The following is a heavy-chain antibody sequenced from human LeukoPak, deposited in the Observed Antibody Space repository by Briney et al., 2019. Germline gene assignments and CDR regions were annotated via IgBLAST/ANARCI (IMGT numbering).Heavy chain of an antibody. CDR3: SEGYFEPFDH. CDR2: LSYTGKT. J-gene: IGHJ4*02. Sequence: SETLSLTCLVSGASVSSSHWNWIRQLPGKGLEWIGCLSYTGKTDYNPSLTSRLTLSLGTSKNQVSLKLKSLTAADTAVYYCSEGYFEPFDHWGQGISVTVSS. CDR1: GASVSSSH. D-gene: IGHD5-24*01. V-gene: IGHV4-59*02.